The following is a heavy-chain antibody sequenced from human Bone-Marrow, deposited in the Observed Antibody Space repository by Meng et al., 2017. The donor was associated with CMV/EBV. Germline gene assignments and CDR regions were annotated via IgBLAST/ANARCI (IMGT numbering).Heavy chain of an antibody. CDR3: ASNWGLSGFDY. D-gene: IGHD7-27*01. CDR2: ISSSSSTL. J-gene: IGHJ4*02. Sequence: GGSLRLSCAASGFTFSSYSMNWVRQAPGKGLEWVSYISSSSSTLYYADSVKGRFTISRDNAKNSLYLQMNSLRAEDTAVYYCASNWGLSGFDYWGQGTLVTVSS. CDR1: GFTFSSYS. V-gene: IGHV3-48*04.